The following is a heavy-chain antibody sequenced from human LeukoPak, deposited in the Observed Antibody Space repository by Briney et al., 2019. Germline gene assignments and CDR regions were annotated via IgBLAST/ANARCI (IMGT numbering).Heavy chain of an antibody. Sequence: GGSLRLSCAASGFTFSNYWMHWVRQAPGKGLVWVSRINTDGSSTSYADSVKGRFTISRDNAKNTLYLQMNSLRAEDTAVYYCARDFVGGGYGNFDYWGQGTLVTVSS. CDR1: GFTFSNYW. CDR3: ARDFVGGGYGNFDY. CDR2: INTDGSST. J-gene: IGHJ4*02. D-gene: IGHD3-16*01. V-gene: IGHV3-74*01.